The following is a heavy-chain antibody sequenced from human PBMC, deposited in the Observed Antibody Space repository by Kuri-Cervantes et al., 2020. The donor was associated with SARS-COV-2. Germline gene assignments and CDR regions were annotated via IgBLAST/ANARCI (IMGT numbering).Heavy chain of an antibody. D-gene: IGHD2-2*01. CDR2: INAGNGNT. J-gene: IGHJ3*02. V-gene: IGHV1-3*01. Sequence: ASVKVSCKASGYTFTSYAMHWVRQAPGQRLEWMGWINAGNGNTKYSQKFQGGVTITRDTSASTAYMELSSLRSEDTAVYYCARRDIVVVPAANDAFDIWGQGAMVTVSS. CDR1: GYTFTSYA. CDR3: ARRDIVVVPAANDAFDI.